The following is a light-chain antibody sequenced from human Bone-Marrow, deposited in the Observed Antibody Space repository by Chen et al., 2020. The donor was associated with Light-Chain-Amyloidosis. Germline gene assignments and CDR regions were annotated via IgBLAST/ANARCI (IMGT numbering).Light chain of an antibody. Sequence: QSALTQPASVSGFPEQSTTISCSGTNRDIGGYNSVSWYQHHPGKVPKLIIFEVNKRPSGISDRFSGSKSGNTASLTISGLHLEDEADYYCSSYTTSFTLVFGPGTKVTVL. CDR1: NRDIGGYNS. CDR2: EVN. CDR3: SSYTTSFTLV. V-gene: IGLV2-14*01. J-gene: IGLJ1*01.